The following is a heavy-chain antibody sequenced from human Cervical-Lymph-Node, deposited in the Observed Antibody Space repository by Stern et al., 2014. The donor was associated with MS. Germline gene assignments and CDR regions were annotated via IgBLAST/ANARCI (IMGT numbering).Heavy chain of an antibody. Sequence: MQLVESGAEVKKPGASVKVSCKASGYTFTGQYMHWVRQAPGQGLEWMGPINPNSGGTSYAQKFQGRVTMTRDTSINTASMELSRLTSDDTAMYYCARGLRGDWNYDAFDYWGQGTLVTVSS. CDR1: GYTFTGQY. CDR2: INPNSGGT. V-gene: IGHV1-2*06. J-gene: IGHJ4*02. D-gene: IGHD1-7*01. CDR3: ARGLRGDWNYDAFDY.